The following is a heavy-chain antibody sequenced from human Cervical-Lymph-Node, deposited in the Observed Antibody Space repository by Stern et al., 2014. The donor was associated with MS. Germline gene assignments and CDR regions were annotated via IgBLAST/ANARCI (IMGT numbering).Heavy chain of an antibody. Sequence: VQLVESGPEVKRPGESLKISCQASGYTFTSYWIGWVRQMPGKGLEWIAILFPGGSDIRSSPSFQGKVTISADKSSSPAYLQWNNLKASDTAIYYCARQRYFDYWGQGTLVTVSS. V-gene: IGHV5-51*01. CDR3: ARQRYFDY. CDR1: GYTFTSYW. CDR2: LFPGGSDI. J-gene: IGHJ4*02.